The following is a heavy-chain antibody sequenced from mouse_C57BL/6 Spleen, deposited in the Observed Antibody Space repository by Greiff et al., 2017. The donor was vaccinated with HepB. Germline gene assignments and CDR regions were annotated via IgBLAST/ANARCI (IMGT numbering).Heavy chain of an antibody. CDR3: ARTAFITTVVAYYFDY. J-gene: IGHJ2*01. Sequence: VQLQQSGPELVKPGASVKISCKASGYTFTDYYMNWVKQSHGKSLEWIGDINPNNGGTSYNQKFKGKATLTVDKSSSTAYMELRSLTSEDSAVYYCARTAFITTVVAYYFDYWGQGTTLTVSS. V-gene: IGHV1-26*01. CDR2: INPNNGGT. D-gene: IGHD1-1*01. CDR1: GYTFTDYY.